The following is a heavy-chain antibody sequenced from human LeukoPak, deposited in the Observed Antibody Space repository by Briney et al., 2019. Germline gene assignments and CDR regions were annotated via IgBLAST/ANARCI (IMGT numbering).Heavy chain of an antibody. CDR2: IYYSGSP. V-gene: IGHV4-39*01. J-gene: IGHJ5*02. Sequence: PSETLSLTCTVSGGSISSSSYYWGWIRQPPGKGLEWVGNIYYSGSPYYNPSLKSRVTISVDTSKNQFSLKLSSVTAADTAVYYCARVVVVATNWFDPWGQGTQVTVSS. CDR1: GGSISSSSYY. CDR3: ARVVVVATNWFDP. D-gene: IGHD2-15*01.